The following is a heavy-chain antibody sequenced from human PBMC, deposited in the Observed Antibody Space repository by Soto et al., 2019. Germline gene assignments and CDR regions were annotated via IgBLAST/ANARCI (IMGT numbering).Heavy chain of an antibody. J-gene: IGHJ3*02. D-gene: IGHD3-22*01. CDR2: IIPIFGTA. V-gene: IGHV1-69*13. CDR3: ARDSPYYYDSSGYYSGSFDI. Sequence: ASVKVSCKDSGVTFSSYATSWLRQAPGQGIEWMGGIIPIFGTANYAQKFQGRVTITADESTSTAYMELSSPRSEDTAVYYCARDSPYYYDSSGYYSGSFDIWGQGTMVTVSS. CDR1: GVTFSSYA.